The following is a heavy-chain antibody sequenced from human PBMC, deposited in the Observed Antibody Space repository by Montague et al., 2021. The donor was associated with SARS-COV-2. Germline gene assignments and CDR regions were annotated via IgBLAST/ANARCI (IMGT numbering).Heavy chain of an antibody. Sequence: SLRLSCAASGFISSDYYMTWIRQAPGKGLEWVSHISGSGSKTYYADSVKGRFTISRDTANNSVYLQMNFLGAEDTAAYYCARDQGGYGTFDIWGQGTMVTVSS. J-gene: IGHJ3*02. CDR1: GFISSDYY. CDR3: ARDQGGYGTFDI. CDR2: ISGSGSKT. D-gene: IGHD5-12*01. V-gene: IGHV3-11*01.